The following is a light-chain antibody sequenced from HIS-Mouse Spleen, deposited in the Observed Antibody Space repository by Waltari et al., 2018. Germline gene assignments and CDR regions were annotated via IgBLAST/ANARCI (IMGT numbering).Light chain of an antibody. J-gene: IGLJ2*01. CDR2: EDS. V-gene: IGLV3-10*01. CDR3: YSTDSSGNHRV. Sequence: SYELTQPPSVSVSPGQTARITCSGDALPKKYAYWYQQKSGQAPVLVIDEDSKRPSGIHERFSGSSSWTMATLTISGAQVEDEADYYCYSTDSSGNHRVFGGGTKLTVL. CDR1: ALPKKY.